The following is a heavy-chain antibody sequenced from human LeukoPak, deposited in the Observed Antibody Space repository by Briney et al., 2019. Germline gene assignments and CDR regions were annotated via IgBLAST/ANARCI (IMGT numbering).Heavy chain of an antibody. D-gene: IGHD3-9*01. Sequence: PGGSLRLSCAASGFTFSSYGMHWVRQAPGKGLERVAVISYDGSNKYYADSVKGRFTISRDNSKNTLYLQMNSLRAEDTAVYYCAKAVNFDWLSPTDYWGQGTLVTVSS. CDR1: GFTFSSYG. CDR3: AKAVNFDWLSPTDY. V-gene: IGHV3-30*18. CDR2: ISYDGSNK. J-gene: IGHJ4*02.